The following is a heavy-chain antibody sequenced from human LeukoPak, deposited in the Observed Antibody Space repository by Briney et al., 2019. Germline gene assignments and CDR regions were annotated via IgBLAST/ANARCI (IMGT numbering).Heavy chain of an antibody. CDR2: IYSGGST. J-gene: IGHJ4*02. D-gene: IGHD2-8*01. CDR3: ARDKNGRRYFDY. Sequence: GGSLRLSCAASGFTVSSNYMSWVRQAPGKGLEWVSVIYSGGSTYYADSVKGRFTISRDNSKNTLYLQMNSLRAEDMAVYYCARDKNGRRYFDYWGQGTLVTVSS. V-gene: IGHV3-66*01. CDR1: GFTVSSNY.